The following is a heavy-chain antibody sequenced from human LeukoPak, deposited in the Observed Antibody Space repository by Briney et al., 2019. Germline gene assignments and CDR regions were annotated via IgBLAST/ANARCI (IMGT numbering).Heavy chain of an antibody. J-gene: IGHJ3*02. V-gene: IGHV3-48*01. CDR1: GFTFSSYS. CDR2: ISSSSSTI. Sequence: GGSLRLSCAASGFTFSSYSMNWVRQAPGKGLEWVSYISSSSSTIYYADSVKGRFTISRDNSKNTLYLQMNSLRAEDTAVYYCAKDLVERNRITIFGVVTPPVDAFDIWGQGTMVTVSS. D-gene: IGHD3-3*01. CDR3: AKDLVERNRITIFGVVTPPVDAFDI.